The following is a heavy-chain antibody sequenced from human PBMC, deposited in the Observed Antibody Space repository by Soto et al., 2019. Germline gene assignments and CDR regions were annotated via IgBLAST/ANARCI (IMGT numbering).Heavy chain of an antibody. Sequence: PSETLSLTCTVSGGSISSYYWSWIRQPPGKGLEWIGYIYYSGSTNYNPSLTSRVTISVDTSTNQFSLKLSSVTAADTAVYYCAREQVHLEPNYYYYGMDVWGQGTTVTVSS. CDR3: AREQVHLEPNYYYYGMDV. CDR2: IYYSGST. CDR1: GGSISSYY. J-gene: IGHJ6*02. D-gene: IGHD1-1*01. V-gene: IGHV4-59*01.